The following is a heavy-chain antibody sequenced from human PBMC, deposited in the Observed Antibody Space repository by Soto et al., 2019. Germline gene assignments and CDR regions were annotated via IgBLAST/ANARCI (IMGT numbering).Heavy chain of an antibody. Sequence: QVQLVQSGAEVKKPGASVKVSCKASGYTFTGYYMHWVRQAPGQGLEWMGWINPNSGGTNDAQKFDGRVNITRGTSISPAYMELSRLRTDETAVDYCASAAYDTARVTVDANWFDPWGQGSLVTVSS. CDR1: GYTFTGYY. CDR3: ASAAYDTARVTVDANWFDP. CDR2: INPNSGGT. J-gene: IGHJ5*02. D-gene: IGHD5-18*01. V-gene: IGHV1-2*02.